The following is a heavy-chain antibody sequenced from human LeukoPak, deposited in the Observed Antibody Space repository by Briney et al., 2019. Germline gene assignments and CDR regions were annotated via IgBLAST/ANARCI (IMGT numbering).Heavy chain of an antibody. CDR2: IYPGDSGT. CDR3: ARRVEMYYYGMDV. J-gene: IGHJ6*02. V-gene: IGHV5-51*01. Sequence: GESLKISCKGSGYSSTSYWIGWVRQMPGKGLEWMGIIYPGDSGTRYSPSFQGQVTISADKSISTAYLQWSSLKASDTAMYYCARRVEMYYYGMDVWGQGTTVTVSS. D-gene: IGHD5-24*01. CDR1: GYSSTSYW.